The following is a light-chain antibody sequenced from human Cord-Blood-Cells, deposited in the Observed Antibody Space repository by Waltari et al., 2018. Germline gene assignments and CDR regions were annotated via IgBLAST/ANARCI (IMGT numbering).Light chain of an antibody. V-gene: IGKV4-1*01. CDR1: QSVLYSSNNKNY. CDR2: WAS. Sequence: DIVMTQSPDSLAVSLGERDTLTCKSSQSVLYSSNNKNYLAWYQQKPGQPPKLLIYWASTRESGVPDRFSGSGSGTDFTLTISSLQAEDVAVYYCQQYYSTPRTFGQGTKVEIK. CDR3: QQYYSTPRT. J-gene: IGKJ1*01.